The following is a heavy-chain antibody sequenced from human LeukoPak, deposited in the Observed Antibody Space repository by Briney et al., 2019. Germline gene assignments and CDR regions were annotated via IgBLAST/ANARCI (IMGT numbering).Heavy chain of an antibody. V-gene: IGHV3-23*01. CDR3: ARADRGYDFWSGYYLLDY. CDR2: VSNGGSST. CDR1: GFDFGTYA. Sequence: GGSLRLSCVASGFDFGTYAMSWVRQAPGKGPEWVSTVSNGGSSTYYADSVRGRFTVSRDNPRNTLYLQMNSLRAEDTAVYYCARADRGYDFWSGYYLLDYWGQGTLVTVSS. J-gene: IGHJ4*02. D-gene: IGHD3-3*01.